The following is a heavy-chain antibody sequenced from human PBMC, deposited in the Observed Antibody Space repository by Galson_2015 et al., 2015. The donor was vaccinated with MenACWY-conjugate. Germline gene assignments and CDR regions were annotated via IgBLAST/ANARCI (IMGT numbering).Heavy chain of an antibody. CDR3: AREGRHVGSYSDLDY. D-gene: IGHD1-26*01. CDR2: ISGSGGRT. CDR1: GFTFSSHA. V-gene: IGHV3-23*01. Sequence: SLRLSCAASGFTFSSHAMSWVRQAPGKGLEWVSAISGSGGRTYYADSVKGRFTISRDNSKKMLYLQMNGLRVEDTAVYYCAREGRHVGSYSDLDYWGQGTLVTVSS. J-gene: IGHJ4*02.